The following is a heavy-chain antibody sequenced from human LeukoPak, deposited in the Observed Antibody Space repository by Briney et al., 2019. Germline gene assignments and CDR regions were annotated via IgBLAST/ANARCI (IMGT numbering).Heavy chain of an antibody. J-gene: IGHJ3*02. V-gene: IGHV3-53*01. CDR1: GFTVSINY. Sequence: GGSLRLSCAASGFTVSINYMSWVRQAPGEGLEWVSVIYTTGKTYYADSVKGRFSISRDNSKNTVYLQMNSLRAEDTAVYYCAIEDLHDAFDIWGQGTMVTVSS. CDR2: IYTTGKT. D-gene: IGHD3/OR15-3a*01. CDR3: AIEDLHDAFDI.